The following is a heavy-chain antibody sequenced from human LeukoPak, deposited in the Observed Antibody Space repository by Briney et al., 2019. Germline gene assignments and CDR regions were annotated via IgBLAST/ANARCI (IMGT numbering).Heavy chain of an antibody. D-gene: IGHD1-1*01. J-gene: IGHJ4*02. Sequence: GASVKVSCKASGYTFTRYYMHWVRQGPGQGLEWMGIIDPSGGSTSYAQKFQGRVTMTRDTSTSTVYMELSGLRSEDTAVYYCARDKSGTTQGDFDYWGRGTLVTVSS. CDR1: GYTFTRYY. CDR3: ARDKSGTTQGDFDY. CDR2: IDPSGGST. V-gene: IGHV1-46*01.